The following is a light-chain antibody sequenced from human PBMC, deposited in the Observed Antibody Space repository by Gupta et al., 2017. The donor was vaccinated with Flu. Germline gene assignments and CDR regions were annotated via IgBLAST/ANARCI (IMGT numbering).Light chain of an antibody. CDR1: SSDVGAYNY. V-gene: IGLV2-14*04. Sequence: SITISCTGTSSDVGAYNYVSWYQQHPGKAPKLMIYDVSYRPSGVSHRFSGSKSGNTASLTISGLQAEDEADYYGISLTSIPSYVFGTGTKVTVL. CDR3: ISLTSIPSYV. J-gene: IGLJ1*01. CDR2: DVS.